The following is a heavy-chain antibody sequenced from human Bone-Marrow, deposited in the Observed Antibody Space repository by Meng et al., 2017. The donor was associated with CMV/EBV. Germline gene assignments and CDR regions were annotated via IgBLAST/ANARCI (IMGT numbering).Heavy chain of an antibody. CDR3: AREGYYYDSSGYYVTYYYYGMDV. V-gene: IGHV1-18*01. CDR1: GYTFTSYG. J-gene: IGHJ6*02. Sequence: ASVKVSCKASGYTFTSYGISWVRQAPGQGLEWMGWISAYNGNTNYAQKLQGRVTMTTDTSTSTAYMELSSLRSEDTAVYYCAREGYYYDSSGYYVTYYYYGMDVWGQGTTVTGSS. CDR2: ISAYNGNT. D-gene: IGHD3-22*01.